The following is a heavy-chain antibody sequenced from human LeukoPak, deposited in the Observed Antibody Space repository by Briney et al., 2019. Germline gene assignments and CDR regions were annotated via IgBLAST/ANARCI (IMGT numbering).Heavy chain of an antibody. J-gene: IGHJ6*03. Sequence: GGSLRLSCAASGFTFSSYAMSWVRQAPGKGLEWVSAISGSGGSTYYADSVKGRFTISRDNSKNTLYLQMNSLRAEDTAVYYCAKDPYIAAPASYYYMDVWGKGTTVTVS. D-gene: IGHD6-6*01. CDR3: AKDPYIAAPASYYYMDV. V-gene: IGHV3-23*01. CDR2: ISGSGGST. CDR1: GFTFSSYA.